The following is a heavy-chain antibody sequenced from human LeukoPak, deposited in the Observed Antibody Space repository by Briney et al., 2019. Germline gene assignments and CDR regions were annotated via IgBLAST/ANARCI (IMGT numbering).Heavy chain of an antibody. Sequence: GASVKVSCKASGYTFTGYYMHWVRQAPGQGLEWMGWINPKSGGTNYAQKFQGRVTMTRDSSISTAYMELSRLRSDDTAVYYCARDRGLDIAAAGKFRHYYYYMDVWGKGTTVTVSS. CDR2: INPKSGGT. J-gene: IGHJ6*03. D-gene: IGHD6-13*01. CDR1: GYTFTGYY. CDR3: ARDRGLDIAAAGKFRHYYYYMDV. V-gene: IGHV1-2*02.